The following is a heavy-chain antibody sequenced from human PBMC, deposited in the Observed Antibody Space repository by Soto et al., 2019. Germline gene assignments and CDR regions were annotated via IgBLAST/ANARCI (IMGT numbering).Heavy chain of an antibody. CDR3: ARDPRNYYDSSGYPPDYYFDY. CDR2: IYPGDSDT. J-gene: IGHJ4*02. Sequence: GEPLKISYKGSGYSFSNYWIGWVRQMPGRGLEWMGIIYPGDSDTRYSPSFQGQVTISADKSISTAYLQMNSLRAEDTAVYYCARDPRNYYDSSGYPPDYYFDYWGQGTLVTVSS. D-gene: IGHD3-22*01. V-gene: IGHV5-51*01. CDR1: GYSFSNYW.